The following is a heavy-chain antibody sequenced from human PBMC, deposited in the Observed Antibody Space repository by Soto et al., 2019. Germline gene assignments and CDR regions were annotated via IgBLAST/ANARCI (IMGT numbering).Heavy chain of an antibody. CDR2: ISSNGGST. V-gene: IGHV3-64*01. Sequence: GGSLRLSCAASGFTFSSYAMHWVRQAPGKGLEYVSAISSNGGSTYYANSVKGRFTISRDNSKNTLYLQMGSLRAEDMAVYYCARSAGYCSGGSCEKYYYMDVWGKGTTVTVSS. CDR1: GFTFSSYA. D-gene: IGHD2-15*01. CDR3: ARSAGYCSGGSCEKYYYMDV. J-gene: IGHJ6*03.